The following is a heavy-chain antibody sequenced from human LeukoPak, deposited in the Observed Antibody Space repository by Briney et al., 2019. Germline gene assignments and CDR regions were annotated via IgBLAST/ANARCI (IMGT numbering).Heavy chain of an antibody. V-gene: IGHV3-21*01. CDR1: GFTFSSYS. CDR2: ISSSSSYI. CDR3: ARGDMYYYDSSGGDY. J-gene: IGHJ4*02. Sequence: GGSLRLSCAASGFTFSSYSMNWVRQAPGKGLEWVSSISSSSSYIYYADSVKGRFTISRDNAKNSLYLQMNSLRAEDTAVYYCARGDMYYYDSSGGDYWGQGTLVTVSS. D-gene: IGHD3-22*01.